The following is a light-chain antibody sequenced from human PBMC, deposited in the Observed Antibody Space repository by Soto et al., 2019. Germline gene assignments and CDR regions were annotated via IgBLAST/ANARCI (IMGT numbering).Light chain of an antibody. CDR1: QSLAHSNGNTY. Sequence: DVVMTQSPLSLPVTLGQPASISCRSSQSLAHSNGNTYLTRFQPRPGQSPRRLANTVSIRDSRVRDRFSGSGAGSDFTLRISRVEAEDVGIYFCMQGTYWPYTFGQGTKVDIE. CDR3: MQGTYWPYT. V-gene: IGKV2-30*02. J-gene: IGKJ1*01. CDR2: TVS.